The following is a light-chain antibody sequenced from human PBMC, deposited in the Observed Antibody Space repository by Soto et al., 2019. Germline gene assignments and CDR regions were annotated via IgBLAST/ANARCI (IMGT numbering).Light chain of an antibody. V-gene: IGKV3-15*01. Sequence: EIVMTQSPATLSVSPGERATLSCRASQSVSSNLAWYQQKPGQAPRLLIYGASTRATGIPAGFSGIGSGTEFPLPISSLQSEDFAVYYCQQYNNWPPLTFGGGTKVEIK. J-gene: IGKJ4*01. CDR1: QSVSSN. CDR2: GAS. CDR3: QQYNNWPPLT.